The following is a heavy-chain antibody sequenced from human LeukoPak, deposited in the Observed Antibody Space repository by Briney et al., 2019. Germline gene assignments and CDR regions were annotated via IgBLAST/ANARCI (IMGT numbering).Heavy chain of an antibody. CDR3: ARGGYYDYVWGSYRRIIDAFDI. D-gene: IGHD3-16*02. Sequence: SETLSLTCAVSGGSISSGGYSWSWIRQPPGKGLEWTGYIYHSGSTYYNPSLKSRVTISVDRSKNQFSLKLSSVTAADTAVYYCARGGYYDYVWGSYRRIIDAFDIWGQGTMVTVSS. J-gene: IGHJ3*02. CDR2: IYHSGST. CDR1: GGSISSGGYS. V-gene: IGHV4-30-2*01.